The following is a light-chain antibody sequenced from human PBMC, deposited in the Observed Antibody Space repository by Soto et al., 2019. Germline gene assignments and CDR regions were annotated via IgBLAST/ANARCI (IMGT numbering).Light chain of an antibody. CDR3: QQYNIYSIT. CDR1: QTIGSW. J-gene: IGKJ5*01. CDR2: DAP. Sequence: DFLMTQSPSSLSASVGDRVTVTCRASQTIGSWLAWYQQKPGRAPKLLIFDAPSLESGVPSRFSGNGSGTEFTLTISSLQPDDFATYYCQQYNIYSITFGQGTLLAVK. V-gene: IGKV1-5*01.